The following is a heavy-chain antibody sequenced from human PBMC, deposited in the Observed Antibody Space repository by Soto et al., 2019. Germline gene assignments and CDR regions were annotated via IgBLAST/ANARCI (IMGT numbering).Heavy chain of an antibody. CDR2: IHHRGSA. V-gene: IGHV4-61*08. CDR1: GDSVNTGVYY. Sequence: PSETLSLTCTVSGDSVNTGVYYWSWVRQSPGKGLEWIGYIHHRGSAQYHPSLTSRVTISIDTSKNQFSLSLTSVAAADTAVYYCAGLFPYVSSGYHLNYLGQGTLVTVSS. D-gene: IGHD3-22*01. J-gene: IGHJ4*02. CDR3: AGLFPYVSSGYHLNY.